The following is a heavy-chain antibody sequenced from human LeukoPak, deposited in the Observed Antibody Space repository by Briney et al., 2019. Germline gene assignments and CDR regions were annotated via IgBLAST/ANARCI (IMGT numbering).Heavy chain of an antibody. CDR3: ASGIGAAADYFYYYMDV. CDR1: GGSSGGYY. D-gene: IGHD6-13*01. Sequence: PSETLSLTCAISGGSSGGYYWSYIRQPPGKGLEWIGEINHSGNTYYNPSLKSRVTISLDTSKNQFSLKLSSVTAADTAVYYCASGIGAAADYFYYYMDVWGKGTTVTVSS. V-gene: IGHV4-34*01. J-gene: IGHJ6*03. CDR2: INHSGNT.